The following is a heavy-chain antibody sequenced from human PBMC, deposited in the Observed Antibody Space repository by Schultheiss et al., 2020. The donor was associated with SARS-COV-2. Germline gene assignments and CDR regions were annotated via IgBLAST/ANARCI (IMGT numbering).Heavy chain of an antibody. J-gene: IGHJ6*02. CDR1: GFTFSSYG. CDR2: IWYDGSNK. CDR3: ARVRTGCSSTSCYTHYYYYYGMDV. V-gene: IGHV3-33*01. D-gene: IGHD2-2*02. Sequence: GGSLRLSCAASGFTFSSYGMHWVRQAPGKGLEWVAVIWYDGSNKYYADSVKGRFTISRDNDKNSLYLQMNSLRAEDTAVYYCARVRTGCSSTSCYTHYYYYYGMDVWGQGTTVTVSS.